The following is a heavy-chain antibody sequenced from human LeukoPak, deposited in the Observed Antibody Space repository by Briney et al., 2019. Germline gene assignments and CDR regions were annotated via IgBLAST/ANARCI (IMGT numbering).Heavy chain of an antibody. Sequence: GGSLRLSCAASGFTFSSYGIHWVRQAPGKGLEWVAVISYDGSNTYYTDSVRGRFTISRDNSKNTLCLQMNSLRAEDTAVYYCAKSTAYSISMIVVIKPMDAWGQGTTVTVSS. V-gene: IGHV3-30*18. CDR3: AKSTAYSISMIVVIKPMDA. D-gene: IGHD3-22*01. CDR2: ISYDGSNT. J-gene: IGHJ6*02. CDR1: GFTFSSYG.